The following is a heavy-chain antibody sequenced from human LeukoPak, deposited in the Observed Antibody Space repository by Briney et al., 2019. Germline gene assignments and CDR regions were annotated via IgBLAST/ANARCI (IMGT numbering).Heavy chain of an antibody. CDR3: AREITSIAALTPLDY. V-gene: IGHV3-21*01. CDR2: ISSSSTYI. J-gene: IGHJ4*02. D-gene: IGHD6-6*01. Sequence: GGSLRLSCAASGFTFNNYSMNWVRQAPGKGLEWVSAISSSSTYIYYADSVKGRFTISRDNAKNSLYLQMNSLRAEDTAVYYCAREITSIAALTPLDYWGQGTLVTLSS. CDR1: GFTFNNYS.